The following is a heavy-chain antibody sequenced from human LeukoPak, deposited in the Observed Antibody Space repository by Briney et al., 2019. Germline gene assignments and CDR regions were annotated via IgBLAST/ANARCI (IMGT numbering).Heavy chain of an antibody. J-gene: IGHJ4*02. D-gene: IGHD6-13*01. CDR3: AKEGHGGSSWPYYFDY. CDR1: GFIFRNYG. Sequence: GGSLRLSCAASGFIFRNYGMYWVRQAPGKGLEWVAVISYDGSNKYYADSVKGRFTISRDNSKNTLSLQMNSLRAEDTAVYYCAKEGHGGSSWPYYFDYWGQGTLVTVSS. V-gene: IGHV3-30*18. CDR2: ISYDGSNK.